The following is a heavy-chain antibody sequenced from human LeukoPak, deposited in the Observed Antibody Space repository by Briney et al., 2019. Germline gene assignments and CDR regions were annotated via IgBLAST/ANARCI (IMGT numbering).Heavy chain of an antibody. V-gene: IGHV1-8*01. CDR2: MNPNSGNT. Sequence: GASVKVSCKASGYTFTSYDINWVRQATGQGLEWMGWMNPNSGNTGYAQKFQGRVTMTRNTSTSTAYMELSSLRSEDTAVYYCARYDYVWGSYRYIPWFDPWGQGTLVTVSS. CDR1: GYTFTSYD. J-gene: IGHJ5*02. D-gene: IGHD3-16*02. CDR3: ARYDYVWGSYRYIPWFDP.